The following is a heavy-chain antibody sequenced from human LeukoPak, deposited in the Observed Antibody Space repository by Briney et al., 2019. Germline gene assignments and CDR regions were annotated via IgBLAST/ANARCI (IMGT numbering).Heavy chain of an antibody. D-gene: IGHD6-19*01. V-gene: IGHV3-64*02. CDR1: GFTFNSYS. J-gene: IGHJ4*02. CDR2: ITNSGDRT. Sequence: GGSLRLFCAASGFTFNSYSMHWVRQAPGKGLEYVSAITNSGDRTYYADSVKGRFTISRDNSKNTLYLQMDSLRAEDMAVYFCAGAVSGTRNYFDYWGQGTLVTVSS. CDR3: AGAVSGTRNYFDY.